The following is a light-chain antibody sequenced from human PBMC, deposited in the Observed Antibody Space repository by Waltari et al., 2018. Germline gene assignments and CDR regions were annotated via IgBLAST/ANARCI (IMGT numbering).Light chain of an antibody. Sequence: QSVLTQPASVSGSPGQSITISCTGTSTDIGYYNLVSWYQQYPGKAPKVMIYQVNKRPSVTSNRFSGSKSGNTASLTISGLQAEDEADYYCCSYADSRTWVFGGGTKLTVL. V-gene: IGLV2-23*02. J-gene: IGLJ3*02. CDR1: STDIGYYNL. CDR2: QVN. CDR3: CSYADSRTWV.